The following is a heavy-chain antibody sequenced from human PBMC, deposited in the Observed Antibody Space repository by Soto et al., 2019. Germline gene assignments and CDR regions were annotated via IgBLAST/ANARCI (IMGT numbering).Heavy chain of an antibody. V-gene: IGHV1-3*01. Sequence: ASVKVSCKASGYTFTSYAMHWVRQAPGQRLEWMGWINAGNGNTKYSQKFQGRVTITRDTSASTAYMELSSLRSEDTAVYYCARANWGTDAFDIWGQGTMVTVSS. D-gene: IGHD7-27*01. CDR3: ARANWGTDAFDI. CDR1: GYTFTSYA. CDR2: INAGNGNT. J-gene: IGHJ3*02.